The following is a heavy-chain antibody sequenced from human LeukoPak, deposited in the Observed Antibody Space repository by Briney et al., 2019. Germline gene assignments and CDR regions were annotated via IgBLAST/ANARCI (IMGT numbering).Heavy chain of an antibody. CDR2: ISGNG. D-gene: IGHD3-10*01. V-gene: IGHV3-23*01. J-gene: IGHJ4*02. CDR3: AKAYYYGSGSSYSSFDY. CDR1: GFTFSTYG. Sequence: PGGSLRLSCVASGFTFSTYGMSWVRQAPGKGLEWVSTISGNGYYADSVKGRFTISRDNSKNTLYLQMNSLRAEDTAVYYCAKAYYYGSGSSYSSFDYWGQGTLVTVSS.